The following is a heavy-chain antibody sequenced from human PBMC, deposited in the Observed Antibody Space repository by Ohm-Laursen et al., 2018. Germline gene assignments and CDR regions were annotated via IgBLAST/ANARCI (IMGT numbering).Heavy chain of an antibody. CDR3: AKNQREERYYFDY. CDR2: ITGSGGTT. V-gene: IGHV3-23*01. CDR1: GFTFSTYP. J-gene: IGHJ4*02. Sequence: SLRLSCAASGFTFSTYPMHWVRQAPGKGLEWVSAITGSGGTTYYADSVKGRFTISRDNSKNTLYLQMNSLRAEDTAVYYCAKNQREERYYFDYWGQGTLVTVSS. D-gene: IGHD1-14*01.